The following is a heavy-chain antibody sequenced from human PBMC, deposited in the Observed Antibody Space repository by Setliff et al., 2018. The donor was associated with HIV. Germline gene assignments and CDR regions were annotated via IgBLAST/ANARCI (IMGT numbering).Heavy chain of an antibody. CDR2: IGRGGDT. CDR3: ASARIPTGGVSTSLDY. CDR1: GLTFSSYD. V-gene: IGHV3-13*01. Sequence: GSLRLSCAASGLTFSSYDMHWVRQAAGKGLEWVSGIGRGGDTYYLGSVKGRFTISRENAKNTVYLQLNSLRPEDTAVYHCASARIPTGGVSTSLDYWGQGTQVTVSS. J-gene: IGHJ4*02. D-gene: IGHD3-3*01.